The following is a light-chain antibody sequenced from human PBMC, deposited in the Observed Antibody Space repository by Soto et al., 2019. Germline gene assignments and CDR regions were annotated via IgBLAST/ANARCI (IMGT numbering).Light chain of an antibody. CDR2: GAS. V-gene: IGKV3-20*01. J-gene: IGKJ1*01. CDR3: QQYGRP. Sequence: EIVLTQSPGTLSLSPGERATLSCRASQSVSSNNLAWYQQKPGQAPRLLIYGASRRATGIPDRFSGSGSGTDFTLTISRLEPEDFAVYYCQQYGRPFGQGTKV. CDR1: QSVSSNN.